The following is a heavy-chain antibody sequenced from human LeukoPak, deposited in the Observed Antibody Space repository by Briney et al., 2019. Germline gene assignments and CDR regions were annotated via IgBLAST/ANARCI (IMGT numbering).Heavy chain of an antibody. CDR1: GGSFSGYY. CDR2: INHSGST. V-gene: IGHV4-34*01. CDR3: ARVVGGSITIFGVAGIPYYYYKDV. J-gene: IGHJ6*03. D-gene: IGHD3-3*01. Sequence: PSETLSLTCAVYGGSFSGYYWSWIRQPPGKGLEWIGEINHSGSTNYNPSLKSRVTISVDTSKNQFSLKLSSVTAADTAVYYCARVVGGSITIFGVAGIPYYYYKDVWGKGTTVTVSS.